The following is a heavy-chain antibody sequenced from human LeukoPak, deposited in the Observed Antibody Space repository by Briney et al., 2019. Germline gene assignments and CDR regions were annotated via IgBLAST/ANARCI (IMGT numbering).Heavy chain of an antibody. CDR2: ISSGGTTI. CDR3: AKGIAAARYDAFDI. Sequence: GGSLRLSCAASGFTFSSYEMHWVRQAPGKGLEWVSYISSGGTTIYYADSVKGRFTISRDNAKNSLYLQMNSLRAEDTALYYCAKGIAAARYDAFDIWGQGTMVTVSS. D-gene: IGHD6-13*01. J-gene: IGHJ3*02. V-gene: IGHV3-48*03. CDR1: GFTFSSYE.